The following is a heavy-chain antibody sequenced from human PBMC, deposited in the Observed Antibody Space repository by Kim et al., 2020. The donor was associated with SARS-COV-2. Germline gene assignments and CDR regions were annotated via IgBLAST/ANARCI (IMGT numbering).Heavy chain of an antibody. CDR3: ARVGLWVGASDAFDI. Sequence: GGSLRLSCAASGFTFSDQYMDWVRQAPGKGLEWVGRIRNKANSYTTQYAASVKGRFTISRDDSKNSLHLQMNSLKTEDTAVYYCARVGLWVGASDAFDIWGQGTLVTVSS. V-gene: IGHV3-72*01. CDR1: GFTFSDQY. CDR2: IRNKANSYTT. D-gene: IGHD3-10*01. J-gene: IGHJ3*02.